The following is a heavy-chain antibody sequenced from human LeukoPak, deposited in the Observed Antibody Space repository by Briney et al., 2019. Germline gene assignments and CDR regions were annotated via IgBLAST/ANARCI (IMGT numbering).Heavy chain of an antibody. Sequence: GGSLRLSCAASGFTFSSYGMHWVRQAPGKGLEWVANIKQDGSKKYYVDSVKGRFTISRDNAKNSLYLQMNTLRVEDTALYYCATDPPRESDWESDAFDLWGQGTMVTVSS. CDR1: GFTFSSYG. V-gene: IGHV3-7*01. D-gene: IGHD1-26*01. CDR3: ATDPPRESDWESDAFDL. J-gene: IGHJ3*01. CDR2: IKQDGSKK.